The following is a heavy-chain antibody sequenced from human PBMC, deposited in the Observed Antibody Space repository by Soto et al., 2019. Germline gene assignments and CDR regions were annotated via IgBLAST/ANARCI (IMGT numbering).Heavy chain of an antibody. Sequence: SETLSLTCTVPSSSITSYYWSWIRQTTGKGLEWIGYIYYSESTKYNPSLRSRVTISEDTPKNQISLKLSSVTAADTAVYYCARDLWGYCGTDCYPLDVWGQGTTVTVS. CDR2: IYYSEST. V-gene: IGHV4-59*01. J-gene: IGHJ6*02. D-gene: IGHD2-21*02. CDR1: SSSITSYY. CDR3: ARDLWGYCGTDCYPLDV.